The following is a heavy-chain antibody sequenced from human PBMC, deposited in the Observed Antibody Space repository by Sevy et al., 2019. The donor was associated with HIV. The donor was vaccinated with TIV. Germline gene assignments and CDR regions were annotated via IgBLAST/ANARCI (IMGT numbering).Heavy chain of an antibody. CDR1: GYTFTGYY. CDR2: INPNSGGT. Sequence: ASVKVSCKASGYTFTGYYMHCVRQAPGQGLEWMGRINPNSGGTNYAQKFQDRVTMTRETSISTAYMELSRLRPDDTAAYYCARAQPYCSGSSCYDYFDPWGQGTLVTVSS. CDR3: ARAQPYCSGSSCYDYFDP. J-gene: IGHJ5*02. V-gene: IGHV1-2*06. D-gene: IGHD2-15*01.